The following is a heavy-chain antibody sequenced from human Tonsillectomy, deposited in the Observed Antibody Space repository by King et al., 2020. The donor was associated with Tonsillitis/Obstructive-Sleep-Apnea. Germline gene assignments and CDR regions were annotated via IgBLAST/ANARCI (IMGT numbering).Heavy chain of an antibody. J-gene: IGHJ5*02. D-gene: IGHD3-3*01. CDR3: ARIRPHYDFWSGYYDGNWFDP. Sequence: TLQESGPVLVKPPETLTLTCTVSGFSLSNARMGVSWIRQPPGKALEWLAHIFSNDEKSYSPSLKSRLTISKDTSKSQVVLTMTNMDPVDTATYYCARIRPHYDFWSGYYDGNWFDPWGQGTLVTVSS. V-gene: IGHV2-26*01. CDR1: GFSLSNARMG. CDR2: IFSNDEK.